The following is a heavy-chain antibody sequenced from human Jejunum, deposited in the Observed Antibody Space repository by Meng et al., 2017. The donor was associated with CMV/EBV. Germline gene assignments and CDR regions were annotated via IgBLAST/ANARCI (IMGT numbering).Heavy chain of an antibody. D-gene: IGHD4-17*01. CDR3: ARGLYGPDY. Sequence: LSCTASGFTLSRYTMHWVRQAPGKGLEWVAVTSYDGNKDWYADSVKGRFTISRDNSKDTLYLQMNSLTREDTGVYYCARGLYGPDYWGQGTLVTVSS. CDR1: GFTLSRYT. J-gene: IGHJ4*02. CDR2: TSYDGNKD. V-gene: IGHV3-30*04.